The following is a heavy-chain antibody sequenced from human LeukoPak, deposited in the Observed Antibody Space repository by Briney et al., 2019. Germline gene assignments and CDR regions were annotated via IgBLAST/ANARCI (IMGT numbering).Heavy chain of an antibody. J-gene: IGHJ4*02. CDR3: ARGDDYGDYGGQVDY. CDR2: IIPIFGTA. CDR1: GGTFSIYA. D-gene: IGHD4-17*01. V-gene: IGHV1-69*01. Sequence: ASVTVSFTASGGTFSIYAISWVRQAPGQGVEWMGGIIPIFGTANYAQKFQGRVTITADESTSTAYMELSSLRSEDTAVYYCARGDDYGDYGGQVDYWGQGTLVTVSS.